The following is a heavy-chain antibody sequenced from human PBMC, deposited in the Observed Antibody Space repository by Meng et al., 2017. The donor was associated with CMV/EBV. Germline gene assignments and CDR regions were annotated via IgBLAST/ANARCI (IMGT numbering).Heavy chain of an antibody. D-gene: IGHD3-3*02. CDR3: AREALSTIFGVSRPYNWFDP. CDR1: FPAYY. V-gene: IGHV1-2*02. CDR2: INPNSGGT. Sequence: FPAYYLHWVRRAPGQGLEWMGWINPNSGGTNYAQKFQGRVTMTGDTSLSTAYMELSRLRSDDTAVYYCAREALSTIFGVSRPYNWFDPWGQGTLVTVSS. J-gene: IGHJ5*02.